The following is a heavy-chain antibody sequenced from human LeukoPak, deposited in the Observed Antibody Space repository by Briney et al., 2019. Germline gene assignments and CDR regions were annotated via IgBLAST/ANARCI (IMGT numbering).Heavy chain of an antibody. CDR3: ARGPDSSGTYYFDY. CDR1: GYTFTSNH. CDR2: INPSGDST. J-gene: IGHJ4*02. V-gene: IGHV1-46*01. Sequence: GASVKVSCKASGYTFTSNHIHCVRQAPGQGLEWMGVINPSGDSTSYAQKFQGRVTMTRDTSTSTVYMELSSLRSEDTAVYYCARGPDSSGTYYFDYWGQGTLVTVSS. D-gene: IGHD3-22*01.